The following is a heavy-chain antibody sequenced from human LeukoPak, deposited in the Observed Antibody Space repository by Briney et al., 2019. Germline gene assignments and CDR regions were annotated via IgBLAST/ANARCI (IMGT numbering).Heavy chain of an antibody. V-gene: IGHV4-4*09. CDR1: GGSISSYY. Sequence: SETLSLTCTVSGGSISSYYWSWIRQPPGKGLEWIGYIYTTGSTNYNPSLKGRVTISVDTSKNQFSLKLSSVTAPDTAVYYCARHAGPYNWNYGFFDYWGQGTLVTVPS. CDR2: IYTTGST. D-gene: IGHD1-7*01. CDR3: ARHAGPYNWNYGFFDY. J-gene: IGHJ4*02.